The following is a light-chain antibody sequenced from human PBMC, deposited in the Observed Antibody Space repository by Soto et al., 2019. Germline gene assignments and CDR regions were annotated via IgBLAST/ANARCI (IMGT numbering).Light chain of an antibody. CDR2: EGS. Sequence: QSALTQPASVSGSPGQSITISCTGTSSDIGNYDLVSWYQQYPGKAPKLMIYEGSRRPSGVSYRFSASKSGNTASLTISGLQAEDEADYYCSSYAGNMIYVFGTGTKLTVL. J-gene: IGLJ1*01. CDR3: SSYAGNMIYV. V-gene: IGLV2-23*01. CDR1: SSDIGNYDL.